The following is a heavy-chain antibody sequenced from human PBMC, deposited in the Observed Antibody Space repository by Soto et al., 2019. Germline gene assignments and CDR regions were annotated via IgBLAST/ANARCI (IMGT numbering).Heavy chain of an antibody. V-gene: IGHV1-46*01. CDR2: INPSGGST. Sequence: ASVKVSCKASGYTFTSYYMHWVRQAPGQGXEWMGIINPSGGSTSYAQKFQGRVTMTRDTSTSTVYMELSSLRSEDTAVYYCARTTTYYYGSGGQRYFDYWGQGTLVTVSS. CDR3: ARTTTYYYGSGGQRYFDY. D-gene: IGHD3-10*01. J-gene: IGHJ4*02. CDR1: GYTFTSYY.